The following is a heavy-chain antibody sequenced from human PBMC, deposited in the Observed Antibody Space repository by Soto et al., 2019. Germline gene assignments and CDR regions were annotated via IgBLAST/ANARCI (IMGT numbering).Heavy chain of an antibody. CDR2: IYYAGST. V-gene: IGHV4-59*01. Sequence: SETLSLTCTVSCGSMISYYWSWIRQPPGRGLEWIGFIYYAGSTKYNPSLNSRVTISVDTSKNQFSLTVTSVTAADTAVYYCARGFAIGWYTYFYDLWGQGPLVTVSS. J-gene: IGHJ5*02. CDR1: CGSMISYY. CDR3: ARGFAIGWYTYFYDL. D-gene: IGHD6-19*01.